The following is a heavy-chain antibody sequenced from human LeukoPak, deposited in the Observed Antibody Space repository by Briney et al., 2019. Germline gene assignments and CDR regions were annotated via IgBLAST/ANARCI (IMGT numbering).Heavy chain of an antibody. CDR2: ISSGSSYT. CDR1: GFTFSSYA. CDR3: ARVYGSRSYVDY. Sequence: GRSLRLSCAASGFTFSSYAMHWVRQAPGKGLEWVSCISSGSSYTDYADSVKGRFTISRDNAKNSLYLQMNSLRADDTAVFYCARVYGSRSYVDYWGQGTLVTVSS. J-gene: IGHJ4*02. V-gene: IGHV3-21*04. D-gene: IGHD6-13*01.